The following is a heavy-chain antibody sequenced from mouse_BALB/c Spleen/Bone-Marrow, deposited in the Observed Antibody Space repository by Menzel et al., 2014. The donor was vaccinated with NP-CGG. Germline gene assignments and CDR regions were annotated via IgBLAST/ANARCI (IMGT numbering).Heavy chain of an antibody. CDR1: GFNIKDTY. CDR3: ARRGDGYYAWFAY. CDR2: IDPANGNT. Sequence: VQLQQSGAELVKPGASVKLSCTASGFNIKDTYMHWVKQRPEQGLEWIGRIDPANGNTKYDPKFQGKATITADTSSNTAYLQLSGLTSEDTAVYYCARRGDGYYAWFAYWGQGTLVTVSA. D-gene: IGHD2-3*01. J-gene: IGHJ3*01. V-gene: IGHV14-3*02.